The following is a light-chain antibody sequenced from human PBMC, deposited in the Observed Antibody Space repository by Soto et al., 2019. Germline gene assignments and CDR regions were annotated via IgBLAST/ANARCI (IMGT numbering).Light chain of an antibody. V-gene: IGLV2-11*01. CDR3: CSYAGTYTYEV. J-gene: IGLJ2*01. CDR1: SSDVGGYNY. Sequence: QSALTQPRSVSESPGQSVTISCTGTSSDVGGYNYVSWYQQHPGKAPKLMIYDVNKRPSGVPDRFSACKSGNTASLTVSGVQDEDEADYYCCSYAGTYTYEVFGGGTKLTVL. CDR2: DVN.